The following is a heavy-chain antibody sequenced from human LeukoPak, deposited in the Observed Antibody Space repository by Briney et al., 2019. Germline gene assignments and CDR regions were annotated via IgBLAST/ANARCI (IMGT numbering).Heavy chain of an antibody. V-gene: IGHV4-28*03. CDR2: IYYSGST. CDR1: GYSISSSNW. J-gene: IGHJ5*02. D-gene: IGHD6-13*01. CDR3: ARGVFGSSSWYVGWFDP. Sequence: SETLSLTCAVSGYSISSSNWWGWIRQPPGKGLEWIGYIYYSGSTYYNPSLKSRVTMSVDTSKNLFSLKLSSVTAVDTAVYYCARGVFGSSSWYVGWFDPWGQGTLVTVSS.